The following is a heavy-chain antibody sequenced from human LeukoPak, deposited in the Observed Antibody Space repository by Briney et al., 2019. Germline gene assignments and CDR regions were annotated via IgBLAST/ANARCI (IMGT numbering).Heavy chain of an antibody. D-gene: IGHD4-17*01. Sequence: SETLSLTCTVSGGSISSGSYYWSWIRQPAGKGLEWIGRIYTSGSTNYNPSLKSRVTMSVDTSKNQFSLKLSSVTAADTAVYYCARSYGDYYYYYYMDVWGKGTTVTVSS. V-gene: IGHV4-61*02. CDR3: ARSYGDYYYYYYMDV. CDR2: IYTSGST. J-gene: IGHJ6*03. CDR1: GGSISSGSYY.